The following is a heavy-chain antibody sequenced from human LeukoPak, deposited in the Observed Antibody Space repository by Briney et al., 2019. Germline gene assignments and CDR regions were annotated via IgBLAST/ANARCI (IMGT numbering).Heavy chain of an antibody. CDR3: ARGWSSSWPYNLFDP. D-gene: IGHD6-13*01. Sequence: GGSLRLSCAASGFTFSGYYMGWIRQPPGKGLEWVSYIPFSSSTTYYADSVKGRFTISRDNAKNSLYLQMNSLRADDTAVYYCARGWSSSWPYNLFDPWGQGTLVTVSS. CDR1: GFTFSGYY. J-gene: IGHJ5*02. CDR2: IPFSSSTT. V-gene: IGHV3-11*01.